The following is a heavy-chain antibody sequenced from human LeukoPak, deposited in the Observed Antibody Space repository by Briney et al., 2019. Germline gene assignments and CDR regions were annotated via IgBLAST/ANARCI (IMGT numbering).Heavy chain of an antibody. CDR1: GFTVSSNY. CDR2: IYRDGST. D-gene: IGHD2-2*01. J-gene: IGHJ3*02. Sequence: GGSLRLSCVASGFTVSSNYMSWVRQAPGKGLEWVSVIYRDGSTHYADSVKGRFTISREKSKNTLYLQMNGLRAEDTAIYYCARGGVVPAAMGYAFDIWGPGTMVTVSS. CDR3: ARGGVVPAAMGYAFDI. V-gene: IGHV3-66*01.